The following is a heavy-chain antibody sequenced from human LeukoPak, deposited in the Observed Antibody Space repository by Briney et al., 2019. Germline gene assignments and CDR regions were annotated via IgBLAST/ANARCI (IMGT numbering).Heavy chain of an antibody. CDR2: IYYSGST. CDR3: ARVIAAAGTPPVFDC. J-gene: IGHJ4*02. D-gene: IGHD6-13*01. V-gene: IGHV4-30-4*01. CDR1: GGSISSGDYY. Sequence: ASQTLSLTCTVSGGSISSGDYYWSWIRQPPGKGLEWIGYIYYSGSTYYNPSLKSRVTISVDTSKNQFSLKLSSVTAADTAVYYCARVIAAAGTPPVFDCWGQGTLVTVSS.